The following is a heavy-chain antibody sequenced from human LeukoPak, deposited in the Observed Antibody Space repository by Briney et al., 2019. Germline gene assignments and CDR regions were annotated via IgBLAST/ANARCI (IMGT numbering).Heavy chain of an antibody. CDR2: INWNGGST. V-gene: IGHV3-20*04. Sequence: PGGSLRLSCAASGFTFDDYGMSWVRQAPGKGLEWVSGINWNGGSTGYADSVKGRFTIPRDNAKNSLYLQMNGLRAEDTASYYCARGNWGGIQPFDYWGQGTLVTVSS. J-gene: IGHJ4*02. CDR1: GFTFDDYG. D-gene: IGHD3-16*01. CDR3: ARGNWGGIQPFDY.